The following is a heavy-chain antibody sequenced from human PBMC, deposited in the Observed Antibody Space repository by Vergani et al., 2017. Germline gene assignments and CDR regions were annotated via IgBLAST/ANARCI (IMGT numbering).Heavy chain of an antibody. V-gene: IGHV3-21*01. D-gene: IGHD4-17*01. CDR2: ISSSSSYI. J-gene: IGHJ6*02. CDR3: ARDPFSAATVTLLCCYYYGMDV. Sequence: EAYLVQSGGGLVTPGGSLRLSCAASGFTFSSYSMNWVRQAPGKGLEWVSSISSSSSYIYYTDSVKGRFTISRDNAKNSLYLQMNSLRTEDTAVYYCARDPFSAATVTLLCCYYYGMDVWGQGTTVTVSS. CDR1: GFTFSSYS.